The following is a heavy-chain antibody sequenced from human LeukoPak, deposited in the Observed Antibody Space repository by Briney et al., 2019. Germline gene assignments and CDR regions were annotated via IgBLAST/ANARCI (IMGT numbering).Heavy chain of an antibody. CDR1: GFAFSSFA. D-gene: IGHD6-19*01. CDR3: TKELHVAVSVADYYYFYMDV. CDR2: INGGGNTT. J-gene: IGHJ6*03. Sequence: GGSLRLSCAASGFAFSSFAMGWVRQSPGKGPEWLSTINGGGNTTFYADSVKGRFTISRDNSKNTLYLHMDSLRPDDTAIYYCTKELHVAVSVADYYYFYMDVWGRGTAVTVSS. V-gene: IGHV3-23*01.